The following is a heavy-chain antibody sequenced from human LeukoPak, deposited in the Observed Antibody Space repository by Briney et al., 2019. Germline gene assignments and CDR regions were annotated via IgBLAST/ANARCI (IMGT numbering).Heavy chain of an antibody. CDR2: INTSGGTT. J-gene: IGHJ4*02. CDR3: VRRIPYSSGLYYFDF. D-gene: IGHD6-19*01. CDR1: GFTFNSYA. Sequence: GSLRLSCSASGFTFNSYAMNWVRQAPGKGLEYVSTINTSGGTTYYADSVKGRFTISRDNSKNILYLQMSSLRAEDTAVYYCVRRIPYSSGLYYFDFWGQGTLVTVSS. V-gene: IGHV3-64D*06.